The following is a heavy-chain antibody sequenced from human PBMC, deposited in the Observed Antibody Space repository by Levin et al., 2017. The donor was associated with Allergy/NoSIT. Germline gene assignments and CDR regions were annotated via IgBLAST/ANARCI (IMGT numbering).Heavy chain of an antibody. CDR3: ARSDSGWFDY. CDR2: ISWNSGSR. V-gene: IGHV3-9*01. D-gene: IGHD6-19*01. J-gene: IGHJ4*02. Sequence: PGGSLRLSCAASGFTFEDYAMHWVRQPPGKGLEWVSGISWNSGSRGYGDAVKGRFTISRDNAKNSLYLQMNSLRTEDTALYFCARSDSGWFDYWGQGMFVTVAS. CDR1: GFTFEDYA.